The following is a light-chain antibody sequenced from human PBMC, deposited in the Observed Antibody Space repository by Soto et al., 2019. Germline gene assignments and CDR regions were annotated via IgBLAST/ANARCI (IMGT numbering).Light chain of an antibody. V-gene: IGKV3-11*01. CDR1: ESVSRN. Sequence: EVVMTQSPATLSLSPGDSATLSCRASESVSRNLAWYQQNTGQAPRILIYDESTRATGIADRFSGSGSGTDLTLTISRLEPEDFAVYYCQQRSNWPQTCGQGTKVDIK. CDR3: QQRSNWPQT. J-gene: IGKJ1*01. CDR2: DES.